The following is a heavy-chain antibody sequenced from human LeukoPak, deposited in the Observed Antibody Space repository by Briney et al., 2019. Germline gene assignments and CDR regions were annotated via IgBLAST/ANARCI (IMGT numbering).Heavy chain of an antibody. CDR1: GFTFSSYA. CDR3: AKVQTPFLTGYYY. D-gene: IGHD3-9*01. J-gene: IGHJ4*02. CDR2: ISGSGGST. Sequence: GGSLRLSCAASGFTFSSYAMGWVRQVPGKGLEWVSAISGSGGSTYYADSVKGRFTISRDNSKNTLYLQMNSLRAEDTAVYYCAKVQTPFLTGYYYWGQGTLVTVSS. V-gene: IGHV3-23*01.